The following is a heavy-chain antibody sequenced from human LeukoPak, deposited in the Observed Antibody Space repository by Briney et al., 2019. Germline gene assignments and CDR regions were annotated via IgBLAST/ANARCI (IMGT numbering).Heavy chain of an antibody. D-gene: IGHD3-22*01. CDR3: AKDKWSYYDSSGYPDY. Sequence: PGRSLRLSCAASGFTFDDYAMHWVRQAPGKGLEWVSRISWNSGSIGYADSVKGRFTISRDNAKNSLYLQMNSLRAEDTALYYCAKDKWSYYDSSGYPDYWGQGTLVTVSS. V-gene: IGHV3-9*01. CDR2: ISWNSGSI. CDR1: GFTFDDYA. J-gene: IGHJ4*02.